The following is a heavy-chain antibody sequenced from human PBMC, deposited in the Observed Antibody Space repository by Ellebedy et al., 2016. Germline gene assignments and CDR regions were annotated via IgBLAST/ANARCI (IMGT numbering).Heavy chain of an antibody. J-gene: IGHJ4*02. CDR2: ISAGGDDT. Sequence: GGSLRLXXATSGIRFSDFFMSWVRQAPGKGLQWISTISAGGDDTYLADSVKGRFTISRDNSKNTLYLQMNNLRVDDTALYYCRQGHYFDQWGQGALVTVSS. CDR3: RQGHYFDQ. CDR1: GIRFSDFF. V-gene: IGHV3-23*01.